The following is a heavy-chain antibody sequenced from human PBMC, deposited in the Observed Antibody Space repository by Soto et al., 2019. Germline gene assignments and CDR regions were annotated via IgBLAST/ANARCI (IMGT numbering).Heavy chain of an antibody. Sequence: QVQLVESGGGVVQPGRPLRLSCAASGFTFRNYGMHWVRQAPGKGREWVAVIWYDGTNKYYADSVKGRFTISRDNAKNPLYLHMNSMRAEDTAVDYCTRDIRSRYFDLWGRGTLVIVSS. V-gene: IGHV3-33*01. J-gene: IGHJ2*01. CDR3: TRDIRSRYFDL. CDR1: GFTFRNYG. CDR2: IWYDGTNK. D-gene: IGHD2-21*01.